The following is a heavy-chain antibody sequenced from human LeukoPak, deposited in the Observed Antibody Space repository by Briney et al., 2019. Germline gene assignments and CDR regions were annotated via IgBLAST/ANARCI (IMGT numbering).Heavy chain of an antibody. J-gene: IGHJ3*02. CDR1: GYTFTSYG. Sequence: ASVKVSCKASGYTFTSYGISWVRQAPGQGLEWMGWISAYNGNTNYAQKLQGRVTMTTDTSTSTAYMELSSLRSEDTAVYYCVIAAAGAFDIWGQGTMVTVSS. CDR2: ISAYNGNT. V-gene: IGHV1-18*01. CDR3: VIAAAGAFDI. D-gene: IGHD6-13*01.